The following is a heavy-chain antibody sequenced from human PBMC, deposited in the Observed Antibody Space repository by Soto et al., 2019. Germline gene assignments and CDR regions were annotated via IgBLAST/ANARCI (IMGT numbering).Heavy chain of an antibody. CDR1: GSTFTTSS. CDR2: INAGNGNT. CDR3: ARGGPPIDY. J-gene: IGHJ4*02. V-gene: IGHV1-3*01. Sequence: SVRAWNKPTGSTFTTSSLHGVRQAPGQRLEWMGWINAGNGNTKYSQKFQGRVTITRDTSASTAYMELSSLRSEDTAVYYCARGGPPIDYWGQGTLVTVSS. D-gene: IGHD3-10*01.